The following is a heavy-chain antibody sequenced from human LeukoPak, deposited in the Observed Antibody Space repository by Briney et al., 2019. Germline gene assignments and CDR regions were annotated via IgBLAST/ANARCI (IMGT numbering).Heavy chain of an antibody. CDR2: IYYSGST. D-gene: IGHD3-10*01. J-gene: IGHJ4*02. Sequence: SETLSLTCTVSGGSISSSSYYWGWIRQPPGKGLEWIGSIYYSGSTYYNPSLKSRVTISVDTSKNQFSLKLSSVTAADTAVYYCARVMWTGENGENYFDYWGQGTLVTVSS. V-gene: IGHV4-39*07. CDR1: GGSISSSSYY. CDR3: ARVMWTGENGENYFDY.